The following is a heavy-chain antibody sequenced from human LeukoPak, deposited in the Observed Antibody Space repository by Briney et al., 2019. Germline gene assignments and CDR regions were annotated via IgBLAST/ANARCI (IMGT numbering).Heavy chain of an antibody. CDR2: ISYDGSNK. V-gene: IGHV3-30*18. Sequence: GGSLRLSCAASGFTFSSYGMHWVRQAPGKGLEWVAVISYDGSNKYYADSVKGRFTISRDNSKNTLYLQMNSLRAEDTAVYYCAKEGRLLPAPLDYWGQGTLVTVSS. D-gene: IGHD3-22*01. CDR1: GFTFSSYG. J-gene: IGHJ4*02. CDR3: AKEGRLLPAPLDY.